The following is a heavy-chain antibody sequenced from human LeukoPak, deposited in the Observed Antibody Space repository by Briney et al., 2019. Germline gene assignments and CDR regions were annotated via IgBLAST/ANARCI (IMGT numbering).Heavy chain of an antibody. D-gene: IGHD3-10*01. CDR1: GFTFSSYG. CDR2: ISDDGSNK. J-gene: IGHJ4*02. Sequence: GGSLRLSCGASGFTFSSYGMHWVRQAPGKGLEWVAVISDDGSNKYYADSVKGRFTISRDNSKDTLYLQMSSLRAEDTAVYYCAKDSGYYYGSGSFYTYFDCWGQGTLVTVSS. V-gene: IGHV3-30*18. CDR3: AKDSGYYYGSGSFYTYFDC.